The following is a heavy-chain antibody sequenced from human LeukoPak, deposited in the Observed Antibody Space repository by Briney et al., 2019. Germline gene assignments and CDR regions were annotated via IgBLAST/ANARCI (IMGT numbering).Heavy chain of an antibody. J-gene: IGHJ4*02. CDR1: GGSFSGYY. V-gene: IGHV4-34*01. CDR3: ARGRRVSTYYYDSSGYYYFDY. Sequence: SETLSLTCAVYGGSFSGYYWSWIRQPPGKGLEWIGEINHSGSTNYNPSLKSRVTISVDTSKNQFSLKLSSVTAADTAVYYCARGRRVSTYYYDSSGYYYFDYWGQGTLVTVSS. CDR2: INHSGST. D-gene: IGHD3-22*01.